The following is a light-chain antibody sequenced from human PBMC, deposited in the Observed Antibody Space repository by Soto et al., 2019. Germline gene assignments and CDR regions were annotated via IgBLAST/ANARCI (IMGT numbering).Light chain of an antibody. CDR2: LGS. Sequence: DIVMTQTPLSLPVTPGEPASISCRSSQSLLHSNGYNYLDWYLQKPGHSPQLLIYLGSNRASGVPDRFSGSGSGTDFTLKISRVEAEDVGVYYCMQALQTQWTFGQGTKVDI. CDR1: QSLLHSNGYNY. V-gene: IGKV2-28*01. CDR3: MQALQTQWT. J-gene: IGKJ1*01.